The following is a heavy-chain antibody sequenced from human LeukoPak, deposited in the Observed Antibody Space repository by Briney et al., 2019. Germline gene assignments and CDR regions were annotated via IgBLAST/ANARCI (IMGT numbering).Heavy chain of an antibody. V-gene: IGHV4-34*01. J-gene: IGHJ3*02. D-gene: IGHD3-16*02. CDR2: INHSGST. CDR3: ARGFRYYDYVWGSYRPDAFDI. CDR1: GGSFSGYY. Sequence: SETLSLTCAVYGGSFSGYYWSWIRQPPGKGLEWIGEINHSGSTNYNPSLKSRVTISVDTSKNQFSLKLSSVTAADTAVYYCARGFRYYDYVWGSYRPDAFDIWGQGTMVTVSS.